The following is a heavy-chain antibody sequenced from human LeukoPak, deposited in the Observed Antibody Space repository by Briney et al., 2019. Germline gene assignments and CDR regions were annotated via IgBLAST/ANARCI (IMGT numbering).Heavy chain of an antibody. CDR3: ARDHFADIVVVVAESNWSDP. Sequence: SVKVSCKASGGTFSSYTISWVRQAPGQGLEWMGRIIPIFGTANYAQKFQGRVTITTDESTSTAYMELSSLRSEDTAVYYCARDHFADIVVVVAESNWSDPWGQGTLVTVSS. CDR2: IIPIFGTA. V-gene: IGHV1-69*05. J-gene: IGHJ5*02. CDR1: GGTFSSYT. D-gene: IGHD2-15*01.